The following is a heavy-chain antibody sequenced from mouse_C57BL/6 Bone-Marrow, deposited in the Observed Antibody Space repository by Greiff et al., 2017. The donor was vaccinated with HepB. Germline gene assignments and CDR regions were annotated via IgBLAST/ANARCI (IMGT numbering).Heavy chain of an antibody. CDR3: AREGPLTGVFDY. CDR2: ISDGGSYT. CDR1: GFTFSSYA. Sequence: EVMLVESGGGLVKPGGSLKLSCAASGFTFSSYAMSWVRQTPEKRLEWVATISDGGSYTYYPDNVKGRFTISRDNAKNNLYLQMSHLKSEDTAMYYCAREGPLTGVFDYWGQGTTLTVSS. D-gene: IGHD4-1*01. J-gene: IGHJ2*01. V-gene: IGHV5-4*01.